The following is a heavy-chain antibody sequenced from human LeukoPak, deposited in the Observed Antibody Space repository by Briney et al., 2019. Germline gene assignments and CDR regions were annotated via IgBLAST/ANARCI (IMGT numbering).Heavy chain of an antibody. D-gene: IGHD1-26*01. CDR2: TYYRSKWYN. J-gene: IGHJ2*01. V-gene: IGHV6-1*01. CDR1: GDSVSSNSAA. CDR3: ARGKWELLSHYWCFDL. Sequence: QTLSLTCAISGDSVSSNSAAWNWIRQSPSRGLEWLGRTYYRSKWYNDYAVSVKSRITINPDTSKNQFSLQLNSVTPEDTAVYYCARGKWELLSHYWCFDLWGRGTLVTVSS.